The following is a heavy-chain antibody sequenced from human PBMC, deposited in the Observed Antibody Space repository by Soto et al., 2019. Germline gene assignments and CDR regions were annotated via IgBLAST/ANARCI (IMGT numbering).Heavy chain of an antibody. Sequence: QVQLVQSGAEVKKPGSSVKVSCKASGGTFSSYAISWVRQAPGQGLEWMGGIIPIFGTANYAQKLQGRVPITAEESTGTAYMELSSLRSEDTAVYYCATRGPPITIFSDYYYYGMDVLGQGTTVTVSS. CDR1: GGTFSSYA. V-gene: IGHV1-69*01. D-gene: IGHD3-9*01. J-gene: IGHJ6*02. CDR2: IIPIFGTA. CDR3: ATRGPPITIFSDYYYYGMDV.